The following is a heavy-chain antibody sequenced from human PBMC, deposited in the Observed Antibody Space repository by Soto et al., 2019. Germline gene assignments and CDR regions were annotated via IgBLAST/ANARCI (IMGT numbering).Heavy chain of an antibody. CDR3: VKEYCNGGACFDAFDL. J-gene: IGHJ3*01. Sequence: GGSLRLSCAASGFIFSNYEVDWVRQVPGKGLEWISYISDSGTTIYYAASVKGRFTISRDDARNSLYLQMNNLRDEDTAVYFCVKEYCNGGACFDAFDLWGQGTLVTVSS. V-gene: IGHV3-48*03. CDR1: GFIFSNYE. D-gene: IGHD3-16*01. CDR2: ISDSGTTI.